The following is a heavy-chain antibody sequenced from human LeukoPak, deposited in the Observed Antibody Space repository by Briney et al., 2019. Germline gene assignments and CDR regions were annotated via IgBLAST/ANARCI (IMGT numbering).Heavy chain of an antibody. CDR2: LYPGVST. CDR3: ARLKFYDSTGYSPGHYMDV. CDR1: GGPIYSYY. Sequence: SETLSLTCTVSGGPIYSYYWSWIRQTAGKGLEWIGRLYPGVSTNYNPSLKRRVTMSVDTSKKQFALKLSAVTAADTAVYYCARLKFYDSTGYSPGHYMDVWGKGTTVTVSS. D-gene: IGHD3-22*01. J-gene: IGHJ6*03. V-gene: IGHV4-4*07.